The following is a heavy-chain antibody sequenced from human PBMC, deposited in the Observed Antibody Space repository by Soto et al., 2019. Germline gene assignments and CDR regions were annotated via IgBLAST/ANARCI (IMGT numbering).Heavy chain of an antibody. Sequence: QVQLVESGGGVVQPGRSLRLSCAASGFTFSSYGMHWVRQAPGKGLEWVAVISYDGSNKYYADSVKGRFTISRDNSKNTLYLQMNSLRAEDTAVYYCAKDGGYYDSSGYRPDYWGQGTLVTVSS. CDR1: GFTFSSYG. CDR2: ISYDGSNK. J-gene: IGHJ4*02. V-gene: IGHV3-30*18. D-gene: IGHD3-22*01. CDR3: AKDGGYYDSSGYRPDY.